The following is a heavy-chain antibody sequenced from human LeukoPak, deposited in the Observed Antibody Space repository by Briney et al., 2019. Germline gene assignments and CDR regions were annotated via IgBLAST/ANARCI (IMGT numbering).Heavy chain of an antibody. CDR2: ISRSGEST. J-gene: IGHJ4*02. Sequence: PGGSLRLSCAASGFTFSGFAMSWIRQAPGKGLEWVSSISRSGESTFYADSARGRFTISRDNSKNTVSLQMESLRAEDTALYYCAKDYSVGSIDYWGQGTLVTVSS. CDR1: GFTFSGFA. V-gene: IGHV3-23*01. CDR3: AKDYSVGSIDY. D-gene: IGHD4-23*01.